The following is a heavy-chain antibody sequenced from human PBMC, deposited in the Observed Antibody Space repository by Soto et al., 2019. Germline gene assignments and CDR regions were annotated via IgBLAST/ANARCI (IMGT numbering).Heavy chain of an antibody. CDR2: ISYDGSNK. V-gene: IGHV3-30*18. D-gene: IGHD2-2*01. Sequence: QVQLVESGGGVVQPRRSLRLSCAASGFTFSSYGMHWVRQAPGKGLEWVEVISYDGSNKYYADSVKGRFTISRDNSKNTPYLQMHILGSEDTAVYYCAKDLAGCSSNSGYGGFDYWGQGTLVTVSS. CDR3: AKDLAGCSSNSGYGGFDY. J-gene: IGHJ4*02. CDR1: GFTFSSYG.